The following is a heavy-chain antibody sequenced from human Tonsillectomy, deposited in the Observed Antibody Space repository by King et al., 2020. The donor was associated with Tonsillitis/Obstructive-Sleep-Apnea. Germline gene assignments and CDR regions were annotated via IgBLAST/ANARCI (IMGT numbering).Heavy chain of an antibody. CDR2: IYPGDSDT. D-gene: IGHD2-2*01. CDR3: TRRGSTKWYGNWFDP. V-gene: IGHV5-51*01. J-gene: IGHJ5*02. CDR1: GYNFTSYW. Sequence: QLVQSGAEAKKPGESLKISCKGSGYNFTSYWIGWVRQMPGKGLEWMGLIYPGDSDTRYSPSFQGQVTISADKSISTAYLQWSSLKASDTAMYYCTRRGSTKWYGNWFDPWGQGTLVTVSS.